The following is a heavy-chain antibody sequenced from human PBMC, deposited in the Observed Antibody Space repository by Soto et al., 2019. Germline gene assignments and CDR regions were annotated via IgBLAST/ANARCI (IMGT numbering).Heavy chain of an antibody. CDR2: INAGNGNT. CDR3: ATSLIAAPTYYYYYYGMDV. CDR1: GYTFTSYA. J-gene: IGHJ6*02. V-gene: IGHV1-3*01. D-gene: IGHD6-13*01. Sequence: ASVKVSCKASGYTFTSYAMHWVRQAPGQRLEWMGWINAGNGNTKYSQKFQGRVTMTEDTSTDTAYMELSSLRSEDTAVYYCATSLIAAPTYYYYYYGMDVWGQGATVTVSS.